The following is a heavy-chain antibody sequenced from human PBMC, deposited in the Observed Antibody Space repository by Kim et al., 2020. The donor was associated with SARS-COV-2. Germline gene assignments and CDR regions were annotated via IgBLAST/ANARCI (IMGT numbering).Heavy chain of an antibody. J-gene: IGHJ4*02. V-gene: IGHV3-23*01. CDR3: EASDY. Sequence: ISDSGVRTYYADSVKGRFTISRDNSKSTLFLQMNSLRAEDTAVYYCEASDYWGQGSLVTVSS. CDR2: ISDSGVRT.